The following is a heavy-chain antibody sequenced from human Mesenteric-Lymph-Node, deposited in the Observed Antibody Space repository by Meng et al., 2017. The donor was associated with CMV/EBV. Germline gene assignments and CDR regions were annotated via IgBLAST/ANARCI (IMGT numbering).Heavy chain of an antibody. CDR2: IYYSGIT. CDR3: ARESFGAFDI. D-gene: IGHD3-16*01. Sequence: SETLSLTCAVYGGSFSGYYWSWIRQPPGKGLEWIAYIYYSGITNYNPSLKSRVTISVDMSQNQCSLNLNSVTAADTAVYYCARESFGAFDIWGQGTLVTVSS. J-gene: IGHJ3*02. V-gene: IGHV4-59*13. CDR1: GGSFSGYY.